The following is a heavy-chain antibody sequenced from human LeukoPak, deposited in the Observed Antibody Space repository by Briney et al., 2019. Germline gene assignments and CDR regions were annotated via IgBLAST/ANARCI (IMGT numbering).Heavy chain of an antibody. CDR3: AKNRGTYYDFWSGYEPFDY. D-gene: IGHD3-3*01. CDR2: ISGSGGST. Sequence: GGSLRLSCAASGFTFSSYAMSWVRQAPGKGLEWVSAISGSGGSTYYADSVKGRFTISRDNSKNTLYLQMNSLRAEDTAVYYCAKNRGTYYDFWSGYEPFDYWGQGTLVTVSS. V-gene: IGHV3-23*01. J-gene: IGHJ4*02. CDR1: GFTFSSYA.